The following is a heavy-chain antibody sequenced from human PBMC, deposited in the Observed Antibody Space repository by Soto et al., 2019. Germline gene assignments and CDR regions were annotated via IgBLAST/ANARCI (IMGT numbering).Heavy chain of an antibody. Sequence: EVQLVESGGGLVQPGGSLRLSCAASGFTFSSYDMHWVRQATGKGLEWVSAIGTAGDTYYPGSVKGRFTISRENAKNSFYLKINRRGAEDPAVYYWEGGGASPYYYGMDVGGKGTTVPVSS. CDR1: GFTFSSYD. D-gene: IGHD3-16*01. J-gene: IGHJ6*04. V-gene: IGHV3-13*01. CDR3: EGGGASPYYYGMDV. CDR2: IGTAGDT.